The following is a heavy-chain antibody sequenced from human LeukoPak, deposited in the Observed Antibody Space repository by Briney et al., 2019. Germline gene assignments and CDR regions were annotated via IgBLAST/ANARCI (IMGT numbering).Heavy chain of an antibody. CDR1: GGSISNYY. CDR2: IYYSGST. J-gene: IGHJ6*03. CDR3: ARGGYYPTYYYYDMDV. Sequence: SETLSLTCTVSGGSISNYYWSWIRQPPGKGLEWIGYIYYSGSTNYNPSLKSRVTISVDTSKNQFSLKLSSVTAADTAVYYCARGGYYPTYYYYDMDVWGKGTTVTVSS. V-gene: IGHV4-59*01. D-gene: IGHD3-22*01.